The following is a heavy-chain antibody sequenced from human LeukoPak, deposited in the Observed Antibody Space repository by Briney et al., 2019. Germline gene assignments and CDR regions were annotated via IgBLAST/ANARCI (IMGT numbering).Heavy chain of an antibody. Sequence: PSETLSLTCAVSGGSISSSNWWSWVRQPPGKGLEWIGEIYHSGSTNYNPSLKSRVTISVDKSKNQFSLKLSSVTAADTAVYYCARDRQLGSYYYYMDVWGKGTTVTVSS. V-gene: IGHV4-4*02. J-gene: IGHJ6*03. CDR1: GGSISSSNW. D-gene: IGHD6-6*01. CDR2: IYHSGST. CDR3: ARDRQLGSYYYYMDV.